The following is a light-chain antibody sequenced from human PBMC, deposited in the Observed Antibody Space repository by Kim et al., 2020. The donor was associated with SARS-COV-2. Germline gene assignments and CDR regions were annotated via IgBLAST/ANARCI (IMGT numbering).Light chain of an antibody. Sequence: ASTGDRVTITCRASQGISSYLAWYQQKPGKAPKLLIYAASTLQSGVPSRFSGSGSGTDFTLTISCLQSEDFATYYCQQYYSYPVTFGGGTKVDIK. V-gene: IGKV1-8*01. CDR2: AAS. J-gene: IGKJ4*01. CDR3: QQYYSYPVT. CDR1: QGISSY.